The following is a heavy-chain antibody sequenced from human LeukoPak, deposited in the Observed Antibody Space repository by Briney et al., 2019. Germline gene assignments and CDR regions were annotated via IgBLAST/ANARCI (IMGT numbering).Heavy chain of an antibody. CDR2: ISGSGGST. CDR1: GFTFSSYA. CDR3: VKGYCSSTSCPTDY. J-gene: IGHJ4*02. D-gene: IGHD2-2*01. V-gene: IGHV3-23*01. Sequence: GGSLRLSCAASGFTFSSYAMSWVRQAPGKGLEWVSAISGSGGSTYYADSVKGRFTISRDNSKNTLYLQMNSLRAEDTAVYYCVKGYCSSTSCPTDYWGQGTLVTVSS.